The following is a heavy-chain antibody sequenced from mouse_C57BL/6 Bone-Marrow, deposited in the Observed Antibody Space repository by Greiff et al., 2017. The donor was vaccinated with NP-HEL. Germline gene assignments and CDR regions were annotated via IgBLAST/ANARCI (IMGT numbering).Heavy chain of an antibody. D-gene: IGHD1-1*01. CDR3: AREGGYYGSPFAY. V-gene: IGHV3-6*01. CDR2: ISYVGSN. Sequence: EVKLQESGPGLVKPSQSLSLTCSVSGYSIISGYYWNWLRQFPGNKLEWMAYISYVGSNNYNPSLKNPIPITRDISKNTLFLKLTSVTTEDTATYYCAREGGYYGSPFAYWGQGTLVTVSA. CDR1: GYSIISGYY. J-gene: IGHJ3*01.